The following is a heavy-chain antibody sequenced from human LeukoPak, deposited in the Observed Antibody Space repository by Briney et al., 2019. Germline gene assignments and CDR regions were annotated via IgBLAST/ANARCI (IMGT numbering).Heavy chain of an antibody. V-gene: IGHV3-21*01. CDR2: IGRNSSYI. D-gene: IGHD3-22*01. J-gene: IGHJ6*03. Sequence: GGSLRLSCAASGFTFSRYTLNWVRQAPGKGLGWVSSIGRNSSYIYYADSVKGRFTISRDNDKNSLYLQMNSLRAEDTALYYCARGYYDTSGYPDRYYYMDVWGQGTLVTVSS. CDR1: GFTFSRYT. CDR3: ARGYYDTSGYPDRYYYMDV.